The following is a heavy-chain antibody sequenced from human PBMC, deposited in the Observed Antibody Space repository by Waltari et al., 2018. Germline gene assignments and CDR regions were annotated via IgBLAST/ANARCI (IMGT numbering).Heavy chain of an antibody. J-gene: IGHJ4*02. D-gene: IGHD3-22*01. Sequence: EVQLVESGGDLVQPGGSLRLSCAASGFPFTNYWMSWFRTAPGKGLERVANMNEDGSEKYYVDSVKGRFTISRDNAKNSLYLQMNSLRAEDTAVYYCVRDDSSGHYYFDYWGQGTLVTVSS. CDR1: GFPFTNYW. CDR3: VRDDSSGHYYFDY. CDR2: MNEDGSEK. V-gene: IGHV3-7*03.